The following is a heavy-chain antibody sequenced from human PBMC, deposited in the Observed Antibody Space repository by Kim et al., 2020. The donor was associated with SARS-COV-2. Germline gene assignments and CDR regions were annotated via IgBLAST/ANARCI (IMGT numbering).Heavy chain of an antibody. Sequence: GGSLRLSCAASGFTFSSYWMHWVRQAPGNGLVWVSRINSDGSSTSYADSVKGRFTISRDNAKNTLYLQMKSLRAEDTAVYYCARVEVRYFDWLLARWGMDVWGRGTTVTVSS. CDR3: ARVEVRYFDWLLARWGMDV. V-gene: IGHV3-74*01. CDR1: GFTFSSYW. CDR2: INSDGSST. D-gene: IGHD3-9*01. J-gene: IGHJ6*02.